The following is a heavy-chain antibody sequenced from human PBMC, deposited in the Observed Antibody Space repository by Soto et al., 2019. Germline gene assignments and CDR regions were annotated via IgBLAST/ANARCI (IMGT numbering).Heavy chain of an antibody. V-gene: IGHV1-69*01. CDR1: GGTFSSYA. J-gene: IGHJ4*02. Sequence: QVQLVQSGAEVKKPGSSVKVSCTASGGTFSSYAISWVRQAPGQGLEWMGGIIPIFGTANYAQKFQGRVTITADESTSTAYMELSSLRSEDTAVYYCARDLFHFWSGSHDYWGQGTLVTVSS. CDR3: ARDLFHFWSGSHDY. D-gene: IGHD3-3*02. CDR2: IIPIFGTA.